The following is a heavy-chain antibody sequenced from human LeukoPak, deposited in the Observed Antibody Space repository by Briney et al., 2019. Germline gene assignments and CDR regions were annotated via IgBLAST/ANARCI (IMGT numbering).Heavy chain of an antibody. Sequence: GGSLRLSCAASGFTFSGSALHWVRQASGKGLEWVGRIRSTANGYATAYAASVKGRFTISRDDSKNTAYLQMDSLKTEDTAVYYCAKDHGDPHWGQGTLVTVSS. CDR2: IRSTANGYAT. CDR1: GFTFSGSA. J-gene: IGHJ4*02. CDR3: AKDHGDPH. V-gene: IGHV3-73*01. D-gene: IGHD4-17*01.